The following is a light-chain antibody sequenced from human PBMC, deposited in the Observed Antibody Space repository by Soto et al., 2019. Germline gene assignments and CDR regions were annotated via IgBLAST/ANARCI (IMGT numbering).Light chain of an antibody. CDR1: ESTSGY. CDR2: AAS. V-gene: IGKV3-20*01. Sequence: VLTQSPAELSLPPVERATLSCRASESTSGYLAWYQQKPGQAPRLLIYAASTRATGVPDRFSGTGSGTDFALTISRLETDDSAVYYCQQYGGSPFTFGPGTKVDI. J-gene: IGKJ3*01. CDR3: QQYGGSPFT.